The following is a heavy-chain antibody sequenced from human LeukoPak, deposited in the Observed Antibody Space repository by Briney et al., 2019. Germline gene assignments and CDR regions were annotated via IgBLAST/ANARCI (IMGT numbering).Heavy chain of an antibody. D-gene: IGHD6-6*01. CDR3: ARTSIAARRADFDY. J-gene: IGHJ4*02. Sequence: ASVKVSCKTSGYTFTDYYIHWMRQAPGQGLEWMGWTNSNSGGTSYAQKFQGRVTLTRDTPTRTAFMELNRLTYYDTAVYYCARTSIAARRADFDYWGQGTVVTVSS. V-gene: IGHV1-2*02. CDR2: TNSNSGGT. CDR1: GYTFTDYY.